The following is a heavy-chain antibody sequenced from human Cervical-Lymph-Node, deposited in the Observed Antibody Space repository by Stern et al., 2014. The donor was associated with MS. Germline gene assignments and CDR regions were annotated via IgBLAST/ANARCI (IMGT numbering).Heavy chain of an antibody. Sequence: QLLESGGGVVQPGRSLRLSCAASGFTFSSYGMHWVRQAPGKGLEWVAVIWYDGSNKYYADSVKGRFTISRDNSKNTLYLQMNSLRAEDTAVYYCAREAGYKAYYFDYWGQGTLVTVSS. CDR1: GFTFSSYG. V-gene: IGHV3-33*01. CDR2: IWYDGSNK. J-gene: IGHJ4*02. CDR3: AREAGYKAYYFDY. D-gene: IGHD5-24*01.